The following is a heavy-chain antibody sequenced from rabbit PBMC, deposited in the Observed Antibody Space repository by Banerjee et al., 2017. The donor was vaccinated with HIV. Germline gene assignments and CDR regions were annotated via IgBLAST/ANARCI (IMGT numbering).Heavy chain of an antibody. Sequence: QSLEESGGDLVKPGASLTLTCTASGFSFSRNYYMCWVRQAPGKGLELIACIYAGSSGTTYYASWANGRFTISKTSSTTVTLQMTSLTAADTATYFCARDLAGVIGWNFSLWGQGTLVTVS. J-gene: IGHJ4*01. CDR2: IYAGSSGTT. D-gene: IGHD4-1*01. CDR3: ARDLAGVIGWNFSL. V-gene: IGHV1S40*01. CDR1: GFSFSRNYY.